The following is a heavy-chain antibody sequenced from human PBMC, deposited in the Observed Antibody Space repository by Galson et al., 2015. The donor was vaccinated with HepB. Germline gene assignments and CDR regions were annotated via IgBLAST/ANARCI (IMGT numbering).Heavy chain of an antibody. V-gene: IGHV3-23*01. CDR1: GFTFSRLG. J-gene: IGHJ4*02. CDR2: IGVSGTT. Sequence: SLRLSCAASGFTFSRLGMTWVRQAPGKGLECVSAIGVSGTTDYSDSVKGRFIISRDNSKNMLYLQMNNLRAEDTAVYYCAKGTTDLDYWSQGTLVTASS. D-gene: IGHD1-1*01. CDR3: AKGTTDLDY.